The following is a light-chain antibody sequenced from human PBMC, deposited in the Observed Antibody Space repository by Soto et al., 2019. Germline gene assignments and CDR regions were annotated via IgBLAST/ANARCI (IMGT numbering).Light chain of an antibody. V-gene: IGKV3-11*01. CDR2: DAS. J-gene: IGKJ4*01. Sequence: EIVLTQSPATLSLSPGERATLSCRASQSVSSYLAWDQQKPGQAPRLLIYDASNRATGIPARFSGSGSGTDFTLTISSLEPEDFAVYYCQQRSNWPPVLAFGGGTKVEI. CDR3: QQRSNWPPVLA. CDR1: QSVSSY.